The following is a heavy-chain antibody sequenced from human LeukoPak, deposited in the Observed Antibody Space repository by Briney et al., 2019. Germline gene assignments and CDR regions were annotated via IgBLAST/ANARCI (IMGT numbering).Heavy chain of an antibody. CDR1: GFTFSRYD. CDR2: IGTAGDT. Sequence: GGSLRLSCAASGFTFSRYDMHWVRQVTGKGLEWVSVIGTAGDTYYPGSVKGRFTTSRDNSKNTLYLQMNSLRAEDTAVYYCTRDVGYCSGGSCYYFDYWGQGTLVTVSS. D-gene: IGHD2-15*01. V-gene: IGHV3-13*01. CDR3: TRDVGYCSGGSCYYFDY. J-gene: IGHJ4*02.